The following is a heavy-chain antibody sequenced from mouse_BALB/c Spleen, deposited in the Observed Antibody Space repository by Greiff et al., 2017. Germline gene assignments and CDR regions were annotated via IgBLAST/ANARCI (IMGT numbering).Heavy chain of an antibody. V-gene: IGHV1-9*01. Sequence: VKLMESGAELMKPGASVKISCKATGYTFSSYWIEWVKQRPGHGLEWIGEILPGSGSTNYNEKFKGKATFTADTSSNTAYMQLSSLTSEDSAVYYCARSGGYGNFAWFAYWGQGTLVTVSA. CDR3: ARSGGYGNFAWFAY. J-gene: IGHJ3*01. CDR2: ILPGSGST. CDR1: GYTFSSYW. D-gene: IGHD2-10*02.